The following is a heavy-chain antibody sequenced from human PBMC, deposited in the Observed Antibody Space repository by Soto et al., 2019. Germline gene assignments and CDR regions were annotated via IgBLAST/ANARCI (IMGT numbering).Heavy chain of an antibody. D-gene: IGHD3-3*01. J-gene: IGHJ4*02. CDR1: GYTFTSYG. V-gene: IGHV1-18*01. CDR3: ARDPGYYYCCSGYRVRFYY. Sequence: GASVKVSCKASGYTFTSYGISWVRQAPGQGLEWMGWISAYNGNTNYAQKLQGRVTMTTDTSTSTAYMELRSLRSDDTAVYYRARDPGYYYCCSGYRVRFYYCGQRSLVTGSS. CDR2: ISAYNGNT.